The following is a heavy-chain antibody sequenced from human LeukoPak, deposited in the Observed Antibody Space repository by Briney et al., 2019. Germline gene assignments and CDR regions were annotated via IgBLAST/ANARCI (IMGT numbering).Heavy chain of an antibody. CDR3: AKDRNYYDSRGSDY. CDR2: ISGSGGST. Sequence: GGSLRLSCAASGFTFSSYVMSWVRQAPGKGLEWVSGISGSGGSTYYADYVKGRFTISRDNSKNTLYLQMNSLRAEDTAVYYCAKDRNYYDSRGSDYWGQGTLVTVSS. CDR1: GFTFSSYV. D-gene: IGHD3-22*01. V-gene: IGHV3-23*01. J-gene: IGHJ4*02.